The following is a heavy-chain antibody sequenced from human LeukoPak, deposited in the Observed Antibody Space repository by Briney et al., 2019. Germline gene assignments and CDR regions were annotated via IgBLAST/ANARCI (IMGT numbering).Heavy chain of an antibody. CDR1: GFTFSSYE. Sequence: GGSLRLSCAASGFTFSSYEMNWVRQAPGKGLEWVSYISSSGSTIYYADSVKGRFTTSRDNAKNSLYLQMNSLRAEDTAVYYCAREQRYYDTTRLWPYYYYYYMDVWGKGTTVTISS. CDR2: ISSSGSTI. CDR3: AREQRYYDTTRLWPYYYYYYMDV. D-gene: IGHD3-22*01. V-gene: IGHV3-48*03. J-gene: IGHJ6*03.